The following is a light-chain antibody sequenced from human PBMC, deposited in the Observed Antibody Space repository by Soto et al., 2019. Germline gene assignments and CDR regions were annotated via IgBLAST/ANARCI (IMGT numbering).Light chain of an antibody. CDR3: QQSYSTPIT. Sequence: DIQMTQSPSSLSASVGDRVTITCRASQSISNHLNWYQQRPGQAPKLLIYAASSLPSGVPSRFSGSGSGTDFTLTISSLQPEDFVSYYCQQSYSTPITFGQGTRM. CDR1: QSISNH. V-gene: IGKV1-39*01. CDR2: AAS. J-gene: IGKJ5*01.